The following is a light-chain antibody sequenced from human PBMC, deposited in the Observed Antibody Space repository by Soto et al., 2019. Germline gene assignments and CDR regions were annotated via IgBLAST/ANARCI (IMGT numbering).Light chain of an antibody. Sequence: EIVLTQSPGTLSLSPGERATLSCRASQTVSTNFLAWYQQKPGQAPRLLIYGASSRATGTPDRFSGSGSGTDFTLTISRLEPEDFGVFFCQQYGNTPLTFGQGTKVEMK. CDR3: QQYGNTPLT. J-gene: IGKJ1*01. CDR2: GAS. CDR1: QTVSTNF. V-gene: IGKV3-20*01.